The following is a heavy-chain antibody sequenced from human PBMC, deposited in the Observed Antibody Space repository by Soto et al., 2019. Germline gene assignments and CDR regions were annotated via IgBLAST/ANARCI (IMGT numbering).Heavy chain of an antibody. D-gene: IGHD3-22*01. CDR2: IYHSGAS. J-gene: IGHJ4*02. Sequence: SETLSLTCAVSGGSIISSNWRTWVRQPPGKGLEWIGEIYHSGASNYHPSVRSRVTMSVDKSKNQFSLKLSSVTAADTAVYYCAVLSDSSGYYYVVNWGQGTLVTVSS. CDR3: AVLSDSSGYYYVVN. CDR1: GGSIISSNW. V-gene: IGHV4-4*02.